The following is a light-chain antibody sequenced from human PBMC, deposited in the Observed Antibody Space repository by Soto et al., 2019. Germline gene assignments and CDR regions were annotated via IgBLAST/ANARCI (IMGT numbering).Light chain of an antibody. V-gene: IGLV1-51*02. CDR2: GNN. CDR3: ETWDSSLSAAV. CDR1: SSNTGNNY. J-gene: IGLJ2*01. Sequence: QSVLTQPPSVSAAPGQKVTISCSGSSSNTGNNYVSWYQQLPGTAPKLLIYGNNKRPSDIPDRFSGSKAGTSAALGITGLQTGDEADYYCETWDSSLSAAVFGGGTKLTVL.